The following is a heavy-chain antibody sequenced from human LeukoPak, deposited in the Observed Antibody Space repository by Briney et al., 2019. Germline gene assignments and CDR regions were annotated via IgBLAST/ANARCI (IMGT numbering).Heavy chain of an antibody. V-gene: IGHV3-9*01. D-gene: IGHD2-2*01. J-gene: IGHJ6*02. Sequence: HPGRSLRLSCAASGFTFDDYAMLWVRQAPGQGLEWVSGISWNSGSIGYADSVKGRFTISRDNAKNSLYLQMNSLRAEDTALYYCAKDMGSGTSAYYYGMDVWGQGTTVTVSS. CDR3: AKDMGSGTSAYYYGMDV. CDR2: ISWNSGSI. CDR1: GFTFDDYA.